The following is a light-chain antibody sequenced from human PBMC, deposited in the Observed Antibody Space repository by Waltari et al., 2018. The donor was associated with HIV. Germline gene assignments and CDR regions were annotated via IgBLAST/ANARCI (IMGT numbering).Light chain of an antibody. CDR2: AAS. V-gene: IGKV1-27*01. CDR3: QKYNSALIT. CDR1: QGISNS. Sequence: DIQMTQSPSSLSASVGDRVTITCRASQGISNSLAWYQQKPGKVPKLLIYAASTLQSGVPSRFSGSGSGTDFTLTISSLQPEDVATYYCQKYNSALITFGQGTRLEIK. J-gene: IGKJ5*01.